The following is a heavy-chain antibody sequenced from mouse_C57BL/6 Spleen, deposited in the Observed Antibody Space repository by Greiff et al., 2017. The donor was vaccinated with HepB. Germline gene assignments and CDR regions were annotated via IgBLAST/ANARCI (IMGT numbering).Heavy chain of an antibody. Sequence: DVKLVESGGGLVKPGGSLKLSCAASGFTFSDYGMHWVRQAPEKGLEWVAYISSGSSTIYYADTVKGRFTISRDNAKNTLFLQMTSLRSEDTAMYYCASDWDPYYAMDYWGQGTSVTVSS. CDR2: ISSGSSTI. V-gene: IGHV5-17*01. D-gene: IGHD4-1*01. CDR1: GFTFSDYG. J-gene: IGHJ4*01. CDR3: ASDWDPYYAMDY.